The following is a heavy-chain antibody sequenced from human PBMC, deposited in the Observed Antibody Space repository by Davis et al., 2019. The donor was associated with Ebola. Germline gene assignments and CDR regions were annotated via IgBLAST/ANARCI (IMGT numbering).Heavy chain of an antibody. D-gene: IGHD2-2*02. V-gene: IGHV1-69*04. Sequence: AASVKVSCKASGGTFSSYAISWVRQAPGQGLEWMGRIIPILGIANYAQKFQGRVTITADKSTSTAYKELSSLRSEDTAVYYCARDLVVPAAIARGYYYYGMDVWGQGTTVTVSS. CDR1: GGTFSSYA. CDR3: ARDLVVPAAIARGYYYYGMDV. J-gene: IGHJ6*02. CDR2: IIPILGIA.